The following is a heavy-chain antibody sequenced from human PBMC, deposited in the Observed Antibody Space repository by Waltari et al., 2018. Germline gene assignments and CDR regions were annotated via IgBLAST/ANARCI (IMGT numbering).Heavy chain of an antibody. Sequence: SGGGLVQPGGSLRLSCAASGFTFSSYWMSWVRQAPGKGLEWVANIKQDGSEKYYGASVKGRFTISRDNAKNSLYLQMNSLRAEDTAVYYCARDRGVVVVVAATRGSAFDIWGQGTMVTVSS. V-gene: IGHV3-7*01. CDR1: GFTFSSYW. J-gene: IGHJ3*02. CDR3: ARDRGVVVVVAATRGSAFDI. D-gene: IGHD2-15*01. CDR2: IKQDGSEK.